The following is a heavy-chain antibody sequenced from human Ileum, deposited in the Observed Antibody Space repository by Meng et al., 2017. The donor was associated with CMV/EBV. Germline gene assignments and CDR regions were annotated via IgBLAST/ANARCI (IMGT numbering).Heavy chain of an antibody. V-gene: IGHV3-7*01. CDR2: IKPDGSDQ. D-gene: IGHD5-12*01. J-gene: IGHJ4*02. Sequence: GESLKISCAASGFTFSNYWIGWVRQAPGKGLEWVANIKPDGSDQSYVDSVKGRFTISRDNAKNSLYLQMNSLRAEDTAVYYCARGGFWGQGTLVTVSS. CDR3: ARGGF. CDR1: GFTFSNYW.